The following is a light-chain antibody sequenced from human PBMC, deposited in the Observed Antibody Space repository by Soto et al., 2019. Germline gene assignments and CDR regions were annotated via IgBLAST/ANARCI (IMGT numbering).Light chain of an antibody. Sequence: QSALTQPPSASGSPGQSVTISCIGTSSDVGGYNYVSWYQQHPGKAPKLIIYEVTERPSGVPDRFSGSKSVNTASLTVSGLQAEDEAAYYCSSYAGSNNLVFGGGTKLTVL. CDR3: SSYAGSNNLV. CDR2: EVT. V-gene: IGLV2-8*01. J-gene: IGLJ2*01. CDR1: SSDVGGYNY.